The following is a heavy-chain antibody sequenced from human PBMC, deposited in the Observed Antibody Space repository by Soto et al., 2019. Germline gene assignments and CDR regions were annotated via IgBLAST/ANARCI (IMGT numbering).Heavy chain of an antibody. Sequence: SETRCLTCTVSGGSISRSSYYGGWIRQPPGKGLEWIGSIYYSGSTYYNPSLKSRVTISVDTSKNQFSLKLSSVTAADTAVYYWARRQGSGWYGLWGQGTLVTASS. CDR2: IYYSGST. CDR1: GGSISRSSYY. D-gene: IGHD6-13*01. J-gene: IGHJ4*02. V-gene: IGHV4-39*01. CDR3: ARRQGSGWYGL.